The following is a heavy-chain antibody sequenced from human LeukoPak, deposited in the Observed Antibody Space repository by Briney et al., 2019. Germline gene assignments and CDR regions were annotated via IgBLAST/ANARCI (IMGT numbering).Heavy chain of an antibody. D-gene: IGHD3-3*01. CDR3: ARGRRITIFGVVITLDFDY. CDR2: INPNSGNT. V-gene: IGHV1-8*03. CDR1: GYTFTSYY. Sequence: ASVKVSCKASGYTFTSYYMHWVRQAPGQGLEWMGRINPNSGNTGYAQKFQGRVTITRNTSISTAYMELSSLRSEDTAVYYCARGRRITIFGVVITLDFDYWGQGTLVTVSS. J-gene: IGHJ4*02.